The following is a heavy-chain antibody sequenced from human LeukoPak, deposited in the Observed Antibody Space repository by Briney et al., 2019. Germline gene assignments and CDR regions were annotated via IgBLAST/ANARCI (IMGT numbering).Heavy chain of an antibody. V-gene: IGHV3-23*01. Sequence: PGGSLRLSCAASGFTVSSNYMSWVRQAPGKGLEWVSGISGSGDSTYYADLVEGRFTISRDKSKNTLYLQMNSVRAEDTAVYYCAKGRKSSIGAPLDYWGQGTLVTVSS. J-gene: IGHJ4*02. CDR2: ISGSGDST. CDR3: AKGRKSSIGAPLDY. D-gene: IGHD2-21*01. CDR1: GFTVSSNY.